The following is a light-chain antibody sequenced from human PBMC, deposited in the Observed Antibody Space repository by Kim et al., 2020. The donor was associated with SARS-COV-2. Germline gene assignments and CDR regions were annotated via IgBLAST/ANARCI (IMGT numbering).Light chain of an antibody. Sequence: EIVITQSPAIVSVSPGERVTLSCRASQSVKTNLAWFRQNPGQAPRLLTYNAASRATGIPARFSGSGSGTEFTLTISGLQSEDFALYYCQQYHDWLWTFGQGTKVEIK. V-gene: IGKV3-15*01. CDR2: NAA. J-gene: IGKJ1*01. CDR1: QSVKTN. CDR3: QQYHDWLWT.